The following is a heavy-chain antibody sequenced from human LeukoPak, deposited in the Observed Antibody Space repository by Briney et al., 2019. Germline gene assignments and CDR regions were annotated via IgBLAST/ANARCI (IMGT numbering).Heavy chain of an antibody. CDR1: GFTFSTYG. Sequence: PGGSLRLSCAASGFTFSTYGIHWVRQAPGKGLEWVTFIRYDGSNKYYADSVMGRFTISRDSSKNTVYLQMNSLRTDDTAVYYCAKDGSTSPFYYYYYYMDVWGTGTTVTVSS. V-gene: IGHV3-30*02. J-gene: IGHJ6*03. CDR3: AKDGSTSPFYYYYYYMDV. D-gene: IGHD6-6*01. CDR2: IRYDGSNK.